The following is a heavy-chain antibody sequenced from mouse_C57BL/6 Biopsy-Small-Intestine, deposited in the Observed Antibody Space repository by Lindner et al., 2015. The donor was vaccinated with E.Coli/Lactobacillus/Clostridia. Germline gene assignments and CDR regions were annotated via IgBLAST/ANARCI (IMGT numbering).Heavy chain of an antibody. J-gene: IGHJ4*01. CDR1: GYTFTGYY. CDR2: INLNSGGT. V-gene: IGHV1-53*01. CDR3: ARGGIDVAGTAPPVDY. D-gene: IGHD4-1*01. Sequence: SVKVSCKASGYTFTGYYMHWVRQAPGQGLEWMGRINLNSGGTNYAQNFQGRLTLTRDTSISTAYMDLSRLRSDDTAFYYCARGGIDVAGTAPPVDYWGQGTLVTVSS.